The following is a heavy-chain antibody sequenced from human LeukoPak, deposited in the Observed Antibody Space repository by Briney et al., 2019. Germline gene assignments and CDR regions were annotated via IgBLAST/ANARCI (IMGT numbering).Heavy chain of an antibody. CDR1: GGSITSYY. CDR3: ARGGVNYKVAGP. D-gene: IGHD3-10*01. V-gene: IGHV4-59*01. J-gene: IGHJ5*02. CDR2: IYYSGST. Sequence: SETLSLTCTVSGGSITSYYWSWIRQPPGKGLEWIGYIYYSGSTNYNPSLKSRVTISVDTSKNQFSLKLSSVTAADTAVYYCARGGVNYKVAGPWGQGALVTVSS.